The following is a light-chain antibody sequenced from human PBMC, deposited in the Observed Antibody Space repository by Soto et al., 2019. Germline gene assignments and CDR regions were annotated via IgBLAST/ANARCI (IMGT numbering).Light chain of an antibody. Sequence: AIQMTQSPSSLSASVGDRVTITCRASQGIRNDLGWFQQKPGKAPKLLIYAASSLQSGVPSRFSGSGSGTDFTLSISSLQPEDFGSYYCLQDYNYPLTFGGGTRVEIK. V-gene: IGKV1-6*01. J-gene: IGKJ4*01. CDR1: QGIRND. CDR2: AAS. CDR3: LQDYNYPLT.